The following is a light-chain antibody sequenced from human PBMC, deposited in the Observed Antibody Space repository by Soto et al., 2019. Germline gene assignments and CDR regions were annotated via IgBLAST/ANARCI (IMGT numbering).Light chain of an antibody. CDR1: QSVSYSY. J-gene: IGKJ1*01. Sequence: EIVLTQSPGTLSLSPGERATLSCRASQSVSYSYLAWYQQKPGQAPRLLIYGASSRATGIPDRFSGSGSGTDFTLTISRLEPEDVAVYYCQQYGSSPGTFGQGTKVEIK. V-gene: IGKV3-20*01. CDR2: GAS. CDR3: QQYGSSPGT.